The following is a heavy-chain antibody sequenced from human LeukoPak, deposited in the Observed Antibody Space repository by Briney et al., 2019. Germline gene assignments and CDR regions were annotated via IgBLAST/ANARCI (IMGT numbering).Heavy chain of an antibody. J-gene: IGHJ5*02. D-gene: IGHD2-15*01. Sequence: SETLSLTCTVSGGSISSYYWSWIRQPPGKGLEWIGYIYYSGSTNYNPSLKSRVTISVDTSKNQFSLKLSSVTAADTAVYYCARVYCSGGSCYLRGEYWFDPWGQGTLVTVSS. CDR3: ARVYCSGGSCYLRGEYWFDP. V-gene: IGHV4-59*01. CDR2: IYYSGST. CDR1: GGSISSYY.